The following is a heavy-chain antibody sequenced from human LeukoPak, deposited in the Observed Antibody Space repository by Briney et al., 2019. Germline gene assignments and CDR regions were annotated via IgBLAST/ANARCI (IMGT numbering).Heavy chain of an antibody. CDR2: IYYSGST. CDR3: ARCRDGYIWWDN. J-gene: IGHJ4*02. Sequence: PSETLSLTCTVSGGSFSTYYWSWIRQPPGKGLEWIGYIYYSGSTDYNPSLKSRVAISVDTSKNQFSLKLSSVIAADTAVYYCARCRDGYIWWDNWGQGTLVTVSS. V-gene: IGHV4-59*01. CDR1: GGSFSTYY. D-gene: IGHD5-24*01.